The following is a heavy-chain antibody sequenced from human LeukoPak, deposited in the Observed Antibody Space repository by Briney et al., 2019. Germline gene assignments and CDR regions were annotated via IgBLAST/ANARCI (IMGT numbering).Heavy chain of an antibody. J-gene: IGHJ4*02. CDR2: INERGTDS. CDR3: AKQGRRWQRQYYFDY. V-gene: IGHV3-74*03. CDR1: GFTFSGHW. Sequence: GGSLRLSCTASGFTFSGHWIHWVRQPPGMGLVWVSRINERGTDSMYAESVKGRFTISRDNSKNTLYLQMNSLRAEDTAVYYCAKQGRRWQRQYYFDYWGQGTLVTVSS. D-gene: IGHD2-15*01.